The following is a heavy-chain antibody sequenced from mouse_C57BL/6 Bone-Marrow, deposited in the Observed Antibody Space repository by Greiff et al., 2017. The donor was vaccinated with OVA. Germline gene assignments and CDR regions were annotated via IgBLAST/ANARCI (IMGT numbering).Heavy chain of an antibody. D-gene: IGHD1-1*02. CDR2: IDPEDGDT. V-gene: IGHV14-1*01. J-gene: IGHJ1*03. CDR1: GFNIKDYY. Sequence: EVQLQQSGAELVRPGASVKLSCTASGFNIKDYYMHWVKQRPEQGLEWIGRIDPEDGDTEYAPKFQGKATMTAAASSNTAYLQLSSLTSEDTAVYYCTAEGGTYSWYFDVWGTGTTVTVSS. CDR3: TAEGGTYSWYFDV.